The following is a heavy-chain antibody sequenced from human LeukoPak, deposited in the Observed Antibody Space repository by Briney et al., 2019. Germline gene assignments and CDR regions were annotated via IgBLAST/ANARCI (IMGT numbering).Heavy chain of an antibody. CDR1: GGSISRYY. V-gene: IGHV4-59*01. CDR2: MYYSGSP. J-gene: IGHJ4*02. D-gene: IGHD6-13*01. Sequence: SETLSLTCTVSGGSISRYYWSWIRQPPGKGLEWIGYMYYSGSPNYNPSLKSRVTISVDTSKNQFSLNLSSVTAADTAVYYCARVQGSNWFVYSGQGDLVTVSS. CDR3: ARVQGSNWFVY.